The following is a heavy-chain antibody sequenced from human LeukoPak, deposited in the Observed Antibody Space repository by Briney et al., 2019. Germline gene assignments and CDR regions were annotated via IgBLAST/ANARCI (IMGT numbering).Heavy chain of an antibody. Sequence: PGGSLRLSCTASGFSFSGHWMHWARQLPGKGLEWVSSISVNGGTTYYADSVKGRFTISRDSSKNTLYLQMNSLRAEDTAVYYCVKGGGNVRRYFEYWGQGTLVTVSS. J-gene: IGHJ4*02. CDR1: GFSFSGHW. D-gene: IGHD4-23*01. CDR3: VKGGGNVRRYFEY. V-gene: IGHV3-23*01. CDR2: ISVNGGTT.